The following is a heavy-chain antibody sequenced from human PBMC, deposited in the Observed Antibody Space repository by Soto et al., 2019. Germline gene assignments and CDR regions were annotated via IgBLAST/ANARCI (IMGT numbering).Heavy chain of an antibody. J-gene: IGHJ6*02. CDR1: GFSFNSCN. D-gene: IGHD2-21*01. CDR3: ARDVEVLEGGFRYGMDV. V-gene: IGHV3-21*01. Sequence: VGSLRLSCVASGFSFNSCNINWVRQAPWKGLAWVSSLSSSSTYKFYADSVRGRFTVSRDNAKNSSYLQMNSLRDDDTAVYFCARDVEVLEGGFRYGMDVWGQGTTVTVSS. CDR2: LSSSSTYK.